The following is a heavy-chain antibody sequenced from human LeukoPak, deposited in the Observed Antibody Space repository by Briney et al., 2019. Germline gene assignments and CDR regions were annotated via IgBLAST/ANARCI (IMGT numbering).Heavy chain of an antibody. J-gene: IGHJ4*02. CDR2: IYYSGST. CDR3: AVGRGRYCSSTSCYFSIGYFDY. CDR1: GGSISSSSYY. V-gene: IGHV4-39*01. Sequence: SETLSLTCTVTGGSISSSSYYWGWIRQPPGKGLEWIGSIYYSGSTYYNPSLKSRVTRSVDPSKNQVSLKRSSVTAANRAVYYCAVGRGRYCSSTSCYFSIGYFDYWGQGTLVTVSS. D-gene: IGHD2-2*01.